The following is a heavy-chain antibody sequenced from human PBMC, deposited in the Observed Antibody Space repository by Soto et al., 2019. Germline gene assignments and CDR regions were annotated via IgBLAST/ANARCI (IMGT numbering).Heavy chain of an antibody. J-gene: IGHJ6*02. CDR1: GGSFSGYY. Sequence: PSETLSLTCAVYGGSFSGYYWSWIRQPPGKGLEWIGEINHSGSTNYNPSLKSRVTISVDTSKNQFSLKLSSVTAADTAVYYCARGVRYYYYGMDVWGQGTTVTVSS. V-gene: IGHV4-34*01. CDR3: ARGVRYYYYGMDV. CDR2: INHSGST.